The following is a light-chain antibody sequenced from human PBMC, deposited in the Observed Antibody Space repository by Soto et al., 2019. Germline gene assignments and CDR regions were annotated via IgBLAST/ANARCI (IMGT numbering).Light chain of an antibody. CDR1: QSVGTW. CDR2: DAS. J-gene: IGKJ1*01. CDR3: QHYNSFSPWA. Sequence: DIQMTQSPSTLSASVGDRVTVTCRASQSVGTWLAWYQQKPGRAPNLLIYDASTLASAVPSRFSGSGSGTEFTLTISSLQSDDFATYYCQHYNSFSPWAFGQGTRWIS. V-gene: IGKV1-5*01.